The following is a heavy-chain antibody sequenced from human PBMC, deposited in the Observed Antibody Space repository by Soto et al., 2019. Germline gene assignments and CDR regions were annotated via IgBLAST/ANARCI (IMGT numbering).Heavy chain of an antibody. CDR3: ARVPSGYSGYLFDY. Sequence: SVKVSCKASGGTFSSYAISWVRQAPGQGLEWMGGIIPIFGTANYAQKFQGRVTITAGESTSTAYMELSSLRSEDTAVYYCARVPSGYSGYLFDYWGQGTLVTVSS. CDR1: GGTFSSYA. CDR2: IIPIFGTA. D-gene: IGHD5-12*01. J-gene: IGHJ4*02. V-gene: IGHV1-69*13.